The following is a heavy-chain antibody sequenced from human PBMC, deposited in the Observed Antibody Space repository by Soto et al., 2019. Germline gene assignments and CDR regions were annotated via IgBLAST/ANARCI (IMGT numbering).Heavy chain of an antibody. D-gene: IGHD6-13*01. J-gene: IGHJ5*02. CDR3: ARHGKQQRHNWFDP. CDR2: IYYSGST. Sequence: PSETLSLTCTVSGGSISSYYWSWIRQPPGKGLEWIGYIYYSGSTNYNPSLKSRVTISVDTSKNQFSLKLSSVTAADTAVYYCARHGKQQRHNWFDPWGQGTLVTVPS. V-gene: IGHV4-59*08. CDR1: GGSISSYY.